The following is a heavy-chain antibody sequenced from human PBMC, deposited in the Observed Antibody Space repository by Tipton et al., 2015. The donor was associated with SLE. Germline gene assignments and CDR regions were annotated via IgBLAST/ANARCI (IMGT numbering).Heavy chain of an antibody. CDR3: AKASMVGATPPYYYYGMDV. J-gene: IGHJ6*02. V-gene: IGHV3-9*01. CDR2: ISWNSGSI. D-gene: IGHD1-26*01. CDR1: GFTFDDYA. Sequence: SLRLSCAASGFTFDDYAMHWVRQAPGKGLEWVSGISWNSGSIGYADSVKGRFTISRDNAKNSLYLQMNSLRAEDTALYYCAKASMVGATPPYYYYGMDVWGQGTTVTVSS.